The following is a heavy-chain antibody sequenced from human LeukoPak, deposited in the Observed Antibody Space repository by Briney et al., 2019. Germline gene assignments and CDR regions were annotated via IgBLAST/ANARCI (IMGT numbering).Heavy chain of an antibody. D-gene: IGHD1-26*01. Sequence: ASVKVSCKASGYTFTSYYMHWVRQAPGQGLEWMGIINPSGGSTSYGQKFQGRVTMTRDTSTSTVYMELSSLRSEDTAVYYCAGIGVGATTRGAFDIWGQGTMVTVSS. CDR3: AGIGVGATTRGAFDI. V-gene: IGHV1-46*01. CDR2: INPSGGST. J-gene: IGHJ3*02. CDR1: GYTFTSYY.